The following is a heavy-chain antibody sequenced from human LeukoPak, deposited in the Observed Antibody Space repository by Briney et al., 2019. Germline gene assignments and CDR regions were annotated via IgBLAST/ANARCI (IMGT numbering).Heavy chain of an antibody. D-gene: IGHD3-16*01. CDR3: AREVWDAFDI. CDR1: GVTFSSYW. J-gene: IGHJ3*02. V-gene: IGHV3-74*01. Sequence: TEGFLRLSNVASGVTFSSYWMHWVRQAAGNGLVGVSRINSDGSSTNYADPVKRRFTISRDNAKNTLYLQMNSLRAEDTAVYYCAREVWDAFDIWGQGTMVTVSS. CDR2: INSDGSST.